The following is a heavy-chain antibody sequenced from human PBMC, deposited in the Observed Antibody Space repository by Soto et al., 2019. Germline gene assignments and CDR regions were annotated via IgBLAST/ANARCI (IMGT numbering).Heavy chain of an antibody. CDR1: GASFRDFF. CDR3: ARDPGAASFDF. CDR2: INHSGGT. Sequence: SETLSLTCAVSGASFRDFFWSWVRQPPGKGLEWIGEINHSGGTSYNPSLKSRVTMSVDTSRNQFSLRLTSVTAADTAVYFCARDPGAASFDFWAQGTLVTVSS. V-gene: IGHV4-34*01. D-gene: IGHD2-15*01. J-gene: IGHJ4*02.